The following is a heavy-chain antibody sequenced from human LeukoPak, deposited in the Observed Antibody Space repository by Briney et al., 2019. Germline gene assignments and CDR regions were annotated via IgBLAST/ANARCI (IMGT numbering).Heavy chain of an antibody. CDR1: GFTFSSYG. CDR2: ISGSGGST. Sequence: GGSLRLSCAASGFTFSSYGMSWVRQAPGKGLEWVSAISGSGGSTYYADSVKGRFTISRDNSKNTLYLQMNSLNTEDTAVYYCVIRLPHTSNYRFDYWGQGTLVTVSS. J-gene: IGHJ4*02. CDR3: VIRLPHTSNYRFDY. V-gene: IGHV3-23*01. D-gene: IGHD4-11*01.